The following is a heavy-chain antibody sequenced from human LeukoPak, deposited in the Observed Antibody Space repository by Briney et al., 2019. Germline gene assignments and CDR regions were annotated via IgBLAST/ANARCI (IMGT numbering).Heavy chain of an antibody. D-gene: IGHD1-26*01. CDR2: IYTSTNN. J-gene: IGHJ4*02. CDR3: ARNRWELRVFDY. CDR1: GASISSYY. Sequence: SETLSLTCTVSGASISSYYWSWIRQPAGKGLEWIGRIYTSTNNNYNPSFESRVTMSVDTSKNQFSLKLTSVTAADTAVYYCARNRWELRVFDYWDQGTLVTVSS. V-gene: IGHV4-4*07.